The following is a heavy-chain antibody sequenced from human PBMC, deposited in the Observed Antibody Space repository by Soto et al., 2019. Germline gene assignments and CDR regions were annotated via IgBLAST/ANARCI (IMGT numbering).Heavy chain of an antibody. CDR1: GGSISSYY. J-gene: IGHJ4*02. Sequence: QVQLQESGPGLVKPSETLSLTCTVSGGSISSYYWSWIRQPPGKGLEWIGYIYYSGSTNYNPSLKSRVTISVDTSKNQFSLKLSSVTAADTAVYYCARARGYYYVDYWGQGTLVTVSS. CDR2: IYYSGST. V-gene: IGHV4-59*01. D-gene: IGHD3-22*01. CDR3: ARARGYYYVDY.